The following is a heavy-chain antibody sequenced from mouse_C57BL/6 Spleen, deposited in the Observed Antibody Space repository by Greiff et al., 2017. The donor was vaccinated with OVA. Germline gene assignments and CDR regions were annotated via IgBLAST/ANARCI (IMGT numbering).Heavy chain of an antibody. Sequence: VQLQQPGTELVKPGASVKLSCKASGYTFTSSWMHWVKQRPGQGLEWIGNINPSNGGTNYNEEFKSKATLTVDKSSSTAYMQLSSLTSEDSAVYYCARWSSGYYFDYWGQGTTLTVSS. V-gene: IGHV1-53*01. CDR2: INPSNGGT. D-gene: IGHD3-2*02. CDR1: GYTFTSSW. CDR3: ARWSSGYYFDY. J-gene: IGHJ2*01.